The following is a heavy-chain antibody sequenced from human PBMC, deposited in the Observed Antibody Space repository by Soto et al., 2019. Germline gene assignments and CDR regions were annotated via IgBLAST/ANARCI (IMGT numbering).Heavy chain of an antibody. CDR1: GGSFSGYY. D-gene: IGHD3-3*01. Sequence: SETLSLTCAVYGGSFSGYYWSWIRQPPGKGLEWIGEINHSGSTNYNPSLKSRVTISVDTSKNQFSLKLSSVTAADTAVYYCARHRTYYDFWSGYSRFYYYYGMDVWRQVTTVPVSS. CDR3: ARHRTYYDFWSGYSRFYYYYGMDV. V-gene: IGHV4-34*01. J-gene: IGHJ6*02. CDR2: INHSGST.